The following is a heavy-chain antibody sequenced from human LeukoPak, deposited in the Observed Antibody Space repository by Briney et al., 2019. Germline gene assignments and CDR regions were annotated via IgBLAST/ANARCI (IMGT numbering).Heavy chain of an antibody. V-gene: IGHV4-39*01. CDR2: IYYGGST. CDR3: VRHGSYCGGDCYFDY. CDR1: GGSISRSSYY. Sequence: SETLSLTCSVSGGSISRSSYYWGWIRQSPGEGPEWIGSIYYGGSTYYNTSLKSRVTISVDTSKNQFSLKLTSVTAADTAVYYCVRHGSYCGGDCYFDYWGQGTLVTVSS. J-gene: IGHJ4*02. D-gene: IGHD2-21*02.